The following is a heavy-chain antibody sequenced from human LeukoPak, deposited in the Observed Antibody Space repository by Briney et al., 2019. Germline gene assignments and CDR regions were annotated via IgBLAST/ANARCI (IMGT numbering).Heavy chain of an antibody. Sequence: SETLSLTCTVSGVSISSSSYNWGWIRQPPGKGLEWIGGIYYTGSTYYNPTLKSRVTISVDTSKNQFSLKLTSVTAADTAVYYCARDSTIFGVGLDAFDIWGQGTMVTVSS. V-gene: IGHV4-39*07. CDR3: ARDSTIFGVGLDAFDI. D-gene: IGHD3-3*01. CDR2: IYYTGST. J-gene: IGHJ3*02. CDR1: GVSISSSSYN.